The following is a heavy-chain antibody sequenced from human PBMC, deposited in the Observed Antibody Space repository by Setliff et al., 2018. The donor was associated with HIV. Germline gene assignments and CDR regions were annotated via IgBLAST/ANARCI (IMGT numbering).Heavy chain of an antibody. CDR2: VFYTGST. Sequence: SETLSLTCTVSGGSISGYYWSWLRQPPGKGLEWIGYVFYTGSTTYSPPLKSRLTISVDTSQHQFSLKLTSVTAADPAVYYCSRQVPIPGVAVTPIDFWGQGILVTVSS. V-gene: IGHV4-59*08. CDR3: SRQVPIPGVAVTPIDF. CDR1: GGSISGYY. J-gene: IGHJ4*02. D-gene: IGHD2-15*01.